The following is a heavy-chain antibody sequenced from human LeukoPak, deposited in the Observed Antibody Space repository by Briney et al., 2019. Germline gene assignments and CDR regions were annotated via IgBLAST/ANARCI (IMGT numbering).Heavy chain of an antibody. V-gene: IGHV3-48*01. CDR3: ARDYVFAFDY. D-gene: IGHD3-10*02. CDR2: ISHSGSAE. CDR1: GFIFSSYS. Sequence: GGSLRLSCAASGFIFSSYSMNWVRQAPGKGLECISYISHSGSAEHYTDSVKGRFTISRDNAKNALYLQMNSLRAEDTAVYFCARDYVFAFDYWSQGTLVTVSS. J-gene: IGHJ4*02.